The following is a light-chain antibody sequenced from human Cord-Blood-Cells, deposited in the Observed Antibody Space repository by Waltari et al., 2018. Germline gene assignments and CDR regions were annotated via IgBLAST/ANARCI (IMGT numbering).Light chain of an antibody. J-gene: IGKJ2*01. V-gene: IGKV1-13*02. Sequence: AIQLTQSPSSLSASVGDRVTITCRASQRISSALAWYQQKPGKAPKLLVYDASSLESGVPSRFSGSGSGTDFTLTISSLQPEDFATYYCQQFNSYPYTFGQGTKLEIK. CDR3: QQFNSYPYT. CDR2: DAS. CDR1: QRISSA.